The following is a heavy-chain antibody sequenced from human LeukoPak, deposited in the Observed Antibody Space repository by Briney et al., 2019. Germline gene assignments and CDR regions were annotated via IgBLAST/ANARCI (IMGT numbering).Heavy chain of an antibody. Sequence: GSLRLSCAASGFTFSSYWMNWARQAPGKGLEWIGEIHHDGRINYNPSLKSRVTLSVDKSKNQFSLRLNSVTAADTAMYYCARSHDHLWGNYPDYWGQGTLVTVSS. J-gene: IGHJ4*02. CDR2: IHHDGRI. D-gene: IGHD3-16*02. CDR1: GFTFSSYW. V-gene: IGHV4-4*02. CDR3: ARSHDHLWGNYPDY.